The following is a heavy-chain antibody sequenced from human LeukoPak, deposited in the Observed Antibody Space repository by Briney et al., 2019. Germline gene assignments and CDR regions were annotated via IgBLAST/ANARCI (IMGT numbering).Heavy chain of an antibody. Sequence: SETLSLTCAVSGGSISGYYWSWIRQSPDKGLEWIGYIYYSGSTNYNPSLQSRVTISVDTSKNQFSLKISSLTAADTAVYYCARVGYCSSTSCSPFDYWGQGTLVTVSS. CDR3: ARVGYCSSTSCSPFDY. D-gene: IGHD2-2*01. CDR1: GGSISGYY. J-gene: IGHJ4*02. CDR2: IYYSGST. V-gene: IGHV4-59*01.